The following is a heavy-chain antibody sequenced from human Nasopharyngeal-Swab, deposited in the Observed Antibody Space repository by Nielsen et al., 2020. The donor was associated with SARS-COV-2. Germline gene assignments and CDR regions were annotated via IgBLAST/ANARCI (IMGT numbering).Heavy chain of an antibody. Sequence: GESLKISCAASGFPFSSYAMSWVRQAPGKGLEWVSTICGNSDTTYYADSVKGRFSISRDNSKNTLYLQMNSLRAEDTAVYYCAKWNTSSCYPVFDSWGQGTLVTVSS. D-gene: IGHD2-2*01. CDR1: GFPFSSYA. J-gene: IGHJ4*02. CDR3: AKWNTSSCYPVFDS. CDR2: ICGNSDTT. V-gene: IGHV3-23*01.